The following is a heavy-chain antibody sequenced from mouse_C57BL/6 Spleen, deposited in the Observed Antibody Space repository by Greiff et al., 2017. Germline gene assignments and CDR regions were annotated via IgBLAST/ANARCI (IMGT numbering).Heavy chain of an antibody. J-gene: IGHJ2*01. D-gene: IGHD3-3*01. CDR2: IDPSASYT. CDR3: ARRGQRGTREDY. Sequence: QVQLQQPGAELVKPGASVKLSCKASGYTFTSYWMQWVKQRPGQGLEWIGEIDPSASYTNYKQTFKGKATLTVDTASSTAYMQLSSLTSEDSAVYYCARRGQRGTREDYWGQGTTLTVSS. V-gene: IGHV1-50*01. CDR1: GYTFTSYW.